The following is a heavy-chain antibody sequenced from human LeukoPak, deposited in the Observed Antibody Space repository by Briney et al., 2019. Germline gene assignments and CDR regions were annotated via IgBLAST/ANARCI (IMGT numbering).Heavy chain of an antibody. CDR3: AKDPNGDYVGAFDS. D-gene: IGHD2-8*01. CDR1: GFTFENYG. V-gene: IGHV3-23*01. J-gene: IGHJ3*01. Sequence: GGSLRLSCVASGFTFENYGVTWVRQAPGKGLEWVSATRGSGSYTSYTDSVKGRFTVSRDNSESTLYLDMSNLRAEDTAVYYCAKDPNGDYVGAFDSWGPGTMVTVSS. CDR2: TRGSGSYT.